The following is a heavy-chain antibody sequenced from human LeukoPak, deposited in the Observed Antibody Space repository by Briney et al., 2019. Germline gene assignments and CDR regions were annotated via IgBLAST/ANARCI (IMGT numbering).Heavy chain of an antibody. V-gene: IGHV3-23*01. D-gene: IGHD2-2*03. CDR3: AKDLGYCTTTSCYGVDY. Sequence: GGSLRLSCAASGFTFSSYAMSWVRQAPGKGLEWVSTISGGGGSTYYADSVKGRFSLSRDNSKNTLYLQMNSLRAEDTAVYYCAKDLGYCTTTSCYGVDYWGQGTLVTVSS. CDR1: GFTFSSYA. J-gene: IGHJ4*02. CDR2: ISGGGGST.